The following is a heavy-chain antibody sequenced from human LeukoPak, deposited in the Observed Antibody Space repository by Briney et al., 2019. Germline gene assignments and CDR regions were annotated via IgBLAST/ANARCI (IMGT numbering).Heavy chain of an antibody. D-gene: IGHD3-22*01. V-gene: IGHV4-39*01. CDR1: GGPISSSSYY. J-gene: IGHJ4*02. CDR3: ARHPHYYHSSGYYGLFDY. Sequence: PSETLSLTCTVSGGPISSSSYYWGWIRQPPGKGLEWIGSIYYSGSTYYNPSLKSRVTISVDTSKNQFSLKLSSVTAADTAVYYCARHPHYYHSSGYYGLFDYWGQGTLVAVSS. CDR2: IYYSGST.